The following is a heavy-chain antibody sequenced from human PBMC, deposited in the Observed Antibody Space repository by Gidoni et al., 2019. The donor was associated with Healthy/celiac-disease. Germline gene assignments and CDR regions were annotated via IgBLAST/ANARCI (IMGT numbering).Heavy chain of an antibody. CDR1: GFTFRRYA. D-gene: IGHD4-17*01. Sequence: EVQLLESGGGLVQPGGSLRRSCAASGFTFRRYAMSWVRQAPGKGLEWVSAISGSGGSTYYADPVKGRFTISRDNSKNTMYLQMNSLRAEDTAVYYCAKVPATVTPGAFDIWGQGTMVTVSS. CDR2: ISGSGGST. J-gene: IGHJ3*02. CDR3: AKVPATVTPGAFDI. V-gene: IGHV3-23*01.